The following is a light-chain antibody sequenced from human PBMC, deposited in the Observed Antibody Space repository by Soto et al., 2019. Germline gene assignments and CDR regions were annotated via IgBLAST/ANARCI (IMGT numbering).Light chain of an antibody. CDR3: QQAHSFPLT. CDR1: QGISSW. V-gene: IGKV1-12*01. CDR2: TAS. J-gene: IGKJ4*01. Sequence: DIQMTQSPSSVSASVGDRVTITCRASQGISSWLVWYQQKPGKAPNLLIYTASSLHSGVPARFSGSGSGTDFTLTISSLQPEDFATYYCQQAHSFPLTFGGGTKLEIK.